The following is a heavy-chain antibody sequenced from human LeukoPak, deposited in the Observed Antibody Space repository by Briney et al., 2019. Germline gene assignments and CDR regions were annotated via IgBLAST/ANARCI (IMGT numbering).Heavy chain of an antibody. Sequence: QTLSLTCGISGDSVSSNRAVWNCIRQSPSRRLEWLGRTYYRSKWYNDYAESVKSRITVKPDTSKNQFSLQLNSVTPEDTAVYYCAQGGAAAGFDYWGQGTLVTVSS. D-gene: IGHD6-25*01. CDR1: GDSVSSNRAV. CDR2: TYYRSKWYN. CDR3: AQGGAAAGFDY. J-gene: IGHJ4*02. V-gene: IGHV6-1*01.